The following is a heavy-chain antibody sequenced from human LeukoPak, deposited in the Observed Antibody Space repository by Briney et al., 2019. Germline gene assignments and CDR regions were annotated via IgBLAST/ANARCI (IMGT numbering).Heavy chain of an antibody. V-gene: IGHV5-51*01. CDR3: ARCHYDYDSSGYYYGPSYYYYMNV. Sequence: GESLKISCKGSGYSFTSYWIGWVRQMPGKGLEWMGIIYPGDSDTRYSPSFQGQVTISADKSISTAYLQWSSLKASDTAMYYCARCHYDYDSSGYYYGPSYYYYMNVWSKGTTVTVSS. CDR1: GYSFTSYW. D-gene: IGHD3-22*01. CDR2: IYPGDSDT. J-gene: IGHJ6*03.